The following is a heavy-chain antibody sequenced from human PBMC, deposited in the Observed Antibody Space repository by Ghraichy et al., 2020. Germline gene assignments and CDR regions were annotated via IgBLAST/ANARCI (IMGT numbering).Heavy chain of an antibody. J-gene: IGHJ4*02. CDR2: IYYSGST. Sequence: SETLSLTCTVSGGSINSYYWSWIRQPPGKGPEWIGCIYYSGSTNYNPSLKSRVTISVDTSRNQFSLKLRSVTAADTAVYYCARGGRLGEVVMPATSMYYFDYWGQGTLVTVSS. D-gene: IGHD2-21*01. CDR1: GGSINSYY. V-gene: IGHV4-59*01. CDR3: ARGGRLGEVVMPATSMYYFDY.